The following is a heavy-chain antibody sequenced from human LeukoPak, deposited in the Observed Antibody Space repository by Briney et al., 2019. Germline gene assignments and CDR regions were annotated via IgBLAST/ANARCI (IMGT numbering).Heavy chain of an antibody. CDR1: GFTFDNHA. V-gene: IGHV3-23*01. Sequence: CVGCGFTFDNHAISWVRQAPGKGLEWVSAISGSGDVTYYADSVKGRFTISRDNSKNTLYLQLSSLRAEDTAVYYCAKRYYSDSSGYLGSIDQWGQGTLVTVSS. J-gene: IGHJ4*02. CDR2: ISGSGDVT. D-gene: IGHD3-22*01. CDR3: AKRYYSDSSGYLGSIDQ.